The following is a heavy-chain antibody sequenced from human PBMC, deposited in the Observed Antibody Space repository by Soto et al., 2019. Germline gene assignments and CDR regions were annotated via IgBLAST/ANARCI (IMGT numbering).Heavy chain of an antibody. Sequence: PSETLSLTCAVSGGSISSSNWWSWVRQPPGKGLEWIGEIYHSGSTNYNPSLKSRVTISVDKSKNQFSLKLSSVTAADTAVYYCARGQLDLSGYYYGMDVWGQGTTVTGSS. J-gene: IGHJ6*02. D-gene: IGHD6-6*01. CDR3: ARGQLDLSGYYYGMDV. CDR2: IYHSGST. CDR1: GGSISSSNW. V-gene: IGHV4-4*02.